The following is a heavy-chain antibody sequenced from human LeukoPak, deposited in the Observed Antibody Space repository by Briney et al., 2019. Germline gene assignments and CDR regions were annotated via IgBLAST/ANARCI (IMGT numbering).Heavy chain of an antibody. V-gene: IGHV3-30*02. Sequence: GGSLRLSCAASGFTFSSYGMHWVRQAPGKGLEWVAFIRYDGSNKYYADSVKGRFTISRDNSKNTLYLQMNSLRAEDTAVYYCAKENPENYYDSSGGESWYFDYRGQGTLVTVSS. D-gene: IGHD3-22*01. CDR3: AKENPENYYDSSGGESWYFDY. CDR1: GFTFSSYG. J-gene: IGHJ4*02. CDR2: IRYDGSNK.